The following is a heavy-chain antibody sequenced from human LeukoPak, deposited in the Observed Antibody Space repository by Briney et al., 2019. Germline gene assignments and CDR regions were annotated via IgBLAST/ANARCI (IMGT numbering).Heavy chain of an antibody. J-gene: IGHJ4*02. CDR1: GLTVEDDD. CDR3: VRGGSYFDY. CDR2: ISSDGGGI. Sequence: QAGGPLRLSWSDSGLTVEDDDIRGGRQVPGKSLEWLSVISSDGGGISYAASVKGRFTISRDNSKNSQYLQMNSLTTEDTAFYYCVRGGSYFDYWGQGTLVTVSS. V-gene: IGHV3-43D*03. D-gene: IGHD1-26*01.